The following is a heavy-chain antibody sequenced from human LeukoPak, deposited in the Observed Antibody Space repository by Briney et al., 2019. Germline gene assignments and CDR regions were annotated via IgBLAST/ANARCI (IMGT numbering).Heavy chain of an antibody. J-gene: IGHJ4*02. D-gene: IGHD6-6*01. V-gene: IGHV3-23*01. Sequence: PGGSLRLSCAVSGFTFSSYAMSWVRQAPGRGLEWVSGISGSGFTTSYTDSVKGRFTISRDSSKNRLFLQMSSLRAEDTAIYYCARDGSYSSSDHYFDYWGQGTLVTVSS. CDR3: ARDGSYSSSDHYFDY. CDR1: GFTFSSYA. CDR2: ISGSGFTT.